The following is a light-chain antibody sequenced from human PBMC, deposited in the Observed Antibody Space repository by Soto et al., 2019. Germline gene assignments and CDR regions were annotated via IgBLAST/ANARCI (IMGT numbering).Light chain of an antibody. CDR1: ESVITY. Sequence: DIQMTHSPSSLSASVGDRVTITFRASESVITYLNWYRQKPGKAPNLLIHTASTLESGVPTRFSGSGSGTDFTLTISSLQPEDFGIYYCQQSYSNPPTFGGGTKVDI. V-gene: IGKV1-39*01. CDR3: QQSYSNPPT. CDR2: TAS. J-gene: IGKJ4*01.